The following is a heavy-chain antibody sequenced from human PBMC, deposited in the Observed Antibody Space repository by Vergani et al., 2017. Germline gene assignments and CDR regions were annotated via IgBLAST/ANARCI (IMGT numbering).Heavy chain of an antibody. CDR3: VRENKQLSPRPFDL. D-gene: IGHD1-1*01. Sequence: QLQLQESGSGLLKPSQTLSLNCAASGGSISSGDFSWGWLRQPPGRGLQWIGHIFQSGRPDCNESLKSRVNISLDKSKNHFSLSLSSVTAADTAVYYCVRENKQLSPRPFDLWGEETMVAVS. V-gene: IGHV4-30-2*01. J-gene: IGHJ3*01. CDR1: GGSISSGDFS. CDR2: IFQSGRP.